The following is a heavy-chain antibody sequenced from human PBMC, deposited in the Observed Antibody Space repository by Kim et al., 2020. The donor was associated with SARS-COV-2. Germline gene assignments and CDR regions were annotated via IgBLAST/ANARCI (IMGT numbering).Heavy chain of an antibody. J-gene: IGHJ6*02. Sequence: GGSLRLSCAASGFTFSSYGMHWVRQAPGKGLEWVAVISYDGSNKYYADSVKGRFTISRDNSKNKNTLYLQMNSLRAEDTAVYYCAKGGLHYDSSGDYYYYPVMEGGGQGPRSPSP. V-gene: IGHV3-30*18. CDR3: AKGGLHYDSSGDYYYYPVMEG. CDR1: GFTFSSYG. D-gene: IGHD3-22*01. CDR2: ISYDGSNK.